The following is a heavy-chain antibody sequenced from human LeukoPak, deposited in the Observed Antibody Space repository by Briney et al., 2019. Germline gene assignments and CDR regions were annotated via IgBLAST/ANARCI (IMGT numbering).Heavy chain of an antibody. CDR3: ARHFARGSMTSPAGY. CDR1: GYSFTSYW. Sequence: PGESLKISCKGSGYSFTSYWIGWVRQMPGKGLEWMGIIYPGDSDTRYSPSFQGRVTISADKSISTAYLHWSSLKASDAAMYYCARHFARGSMTSPAGYWGQGTLVTVSS. CDR2: IYPGDSDT. D-gene: IGHD2-2*01. J-gene: IGHJ4*02. V-gene: IGHV5-51*01.